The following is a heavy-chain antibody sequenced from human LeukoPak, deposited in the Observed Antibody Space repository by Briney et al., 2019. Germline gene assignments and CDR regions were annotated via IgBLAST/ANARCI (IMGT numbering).Heavy chain of an antibody. CDR3: AKDIVGGGDDY. V-gene: IGHV3-74*01. Sequence: GGSLRLSCVASGFTFSRYWMHWVRQAPGKGLVWVSRINSDGRSTNYADSVKGRFSISRDNAENTLYLQMNSLRVEDTAVYYCAKDIVGGGDDYWGQGTLVTVSS. CDR1: GFTFSRYW. J-gene: IGHJ4*02. D-gene: IGHD2-21*02. CDR2: INSDGRST.